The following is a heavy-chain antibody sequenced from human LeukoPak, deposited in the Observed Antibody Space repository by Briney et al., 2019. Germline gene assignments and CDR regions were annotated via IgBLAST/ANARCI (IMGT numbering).Heavy chain of an antibody. J-gene: IGHJ6*03. CDR1: GFTFSTYW. CDR2: INPDGSTT. D-gene: IGHD6-6*01. CDR3: VKDLEYRLGDMDV. V-gene: IGHV3-74*01. Sequence: PGGSLRLSCAASGFTFSTYWMHWVRQAPREGPVWVSRINPDGSTTTYADSVKGRFTISRDNAKNTLYLQMNSLRAEDTAVYYCVKDLEYRLGDMDVWGKGTTVTVSS.